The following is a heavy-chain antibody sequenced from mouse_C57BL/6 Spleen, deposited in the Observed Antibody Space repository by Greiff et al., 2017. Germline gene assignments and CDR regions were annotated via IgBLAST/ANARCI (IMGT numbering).Heavy chain of an antibody. J-gene: IGHJ4*01. CDR1: GYTFTSYG. Sequence: VQLQQSGAELARPGASVKLSCKASGYTFTSYGISWVKQRTGQGLEWIGEIYPRGGNTYYNEKFKGKATLTADKSSSTAYMELRSLTSEDSAVYFCAREGLSPDAMDYWGQGTSVTVSS. V-gene: IGHV1-81*01. CDR2: IYPRGGNT. CDR3: AREGLSPDAMDY. D-gene: IGHD6-5*01.